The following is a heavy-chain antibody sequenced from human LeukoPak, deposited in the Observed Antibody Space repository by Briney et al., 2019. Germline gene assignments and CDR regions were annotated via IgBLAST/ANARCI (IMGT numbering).Heavy chain of an antibody. CDR1: GFTFSTYE. D-gene: IGHD5-18*01. CDR3: ARGGLWSLLDMDV. J-gene: IGHJ6*03. Sequence: GGSLRLSCAASGFTFSTYEINWVRQAPGKGLEWISYISGSADTAYYADSVKGRFTMSRDNARNSLYLQMNSLRAEDTAVYYCARGGLWSLLDMDVWGKGTTVTISS. V-gene: IGHV3-48*03. CDR2: ISGSADTA.